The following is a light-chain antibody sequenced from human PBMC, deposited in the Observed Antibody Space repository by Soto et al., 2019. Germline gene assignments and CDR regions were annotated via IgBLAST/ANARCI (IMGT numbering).Light chain of an antibody. CDR2: GAS. Sequence: EIVMTQSPATLSVSPGQRATLSCRASQSVTTNLAWYQQRPGQAPRLLIYGASSRATGIPDRFSGRGCGKEFRLTIKSFPSEDFAVIYCEQYKKGSRTLGQGTKEDFK. CDR1: QSVTTN. CDR3: EQYKKGSRT. J-gene: IGKJ1*01. V-gene: IGKV3D-15*01.